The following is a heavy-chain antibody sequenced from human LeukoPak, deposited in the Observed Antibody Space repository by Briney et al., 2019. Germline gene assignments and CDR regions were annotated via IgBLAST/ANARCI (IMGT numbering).Heavy chain of an antibody. J-gene: IGHJ4*02. Sequence: SETLSLTCTVSGGSVSSGSYYWIWIRQPPGKGLEWIGYIYYSGSTNYNPSLKSRVTISVDTSKNQFSLKLSSVTAADTAVYYCARNLLDWGQGTLVTVSS. V-gene: IGHV4-61*01. CDR2: IYYSGST. CDR1: GGSVSSGSYY. CDR3: ARNLLD. D-gene: IGHD3-3*02.